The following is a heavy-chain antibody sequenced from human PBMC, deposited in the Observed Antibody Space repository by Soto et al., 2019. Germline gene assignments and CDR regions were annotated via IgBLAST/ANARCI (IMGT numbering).Heavy chain of an antibody. CDR3: ARVGIAVAGTYDNWFDP. CDR2: MNPNSGNT. Sequence: ASVKVSCKASGYTFTTYDINCVLQSTLQWLEWMGWMNPNSGNTGYAQKFQGRVTMTRNTSISTAYMELSSLRSEDTAVYYCARVGIAVAGTYDNWFDPWGQGTLVTVSS. V-gene: IGHV1-8*01. J-gene: IGHJ5*02. CDR1: GYTFTTYD. D-gene: IGHD6-19*01.